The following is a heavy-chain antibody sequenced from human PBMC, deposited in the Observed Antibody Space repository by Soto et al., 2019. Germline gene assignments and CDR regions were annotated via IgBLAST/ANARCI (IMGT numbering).Heavy chain of an antibody. D-gene: IGHD4-17*01. CDR1: GVSVNSGSFY. CDR2: GSYSGTT. CDR3: ASGETVTQYDY. V-gene: IGHV4-61*01. J-gene: IGHJ4*02. Sequence: SETLSLTCTVSGVSVNSGSFYWAWIRQPPGKGLEWIGFGSYSGTTNYKPSLKSRVTISVDTSRSQISLKVTSLTAADTAVYSCASGETVTQYDYWGQGTLVTVSS.